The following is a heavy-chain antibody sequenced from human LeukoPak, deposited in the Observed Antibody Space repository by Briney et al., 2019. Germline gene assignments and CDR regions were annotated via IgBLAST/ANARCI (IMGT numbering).Heavy chain of an antibody. Sequence: GGSLRLSCAASGFTFSSYSMNWVRQAPGKGLEWVSSISSSSSYIYYADSVKGRFTISRDNSKNSLYLQMNSLRTEDTALYYCAKDIGWSHLYYFDYWGQGTLVTVSS. CDR3: AKDIGWSHLYYFDY. CDR1: GFTFSSYS. V-gene: IGHV3-21*04. D-gene: IGHD2-15*01. J-gene: IGHJ4*02. CDR2: ISSSSSYI.